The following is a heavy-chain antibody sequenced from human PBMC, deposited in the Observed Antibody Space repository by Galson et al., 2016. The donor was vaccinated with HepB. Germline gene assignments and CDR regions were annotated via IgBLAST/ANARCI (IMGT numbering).Heavy chain of an antibody. CDR2: INPRGGST. CDR3: ASDENYCSSTSCYYYYYGMDV. CDR1: GYTFTNYY. V-gene: IGHV1-46*01. Sequence: SVKVSCKASGYTFTNYYMHWVRQAPGQGLEWMGIINPRGGSTTYAQKFQGRVTMTRDTSTSTAYMELSSLRSEDTAVYYCASDENYCSSTSCYYYYYGMDVWGQGTTVTVSS. J-gene: IGHJ6*02. D-gene: IGHD2-2*01.